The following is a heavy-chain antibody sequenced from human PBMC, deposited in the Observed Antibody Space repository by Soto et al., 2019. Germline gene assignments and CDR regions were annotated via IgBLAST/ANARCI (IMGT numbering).Heavy chain of an antibody. CDR2: INAGNGNT. CDR1: GYTFTTYA. CDR3: ARALTGYGMDV. Sequence: ASVKVSCKASGYTFTTYAIHWVRQAPGQAPGQRLEWMGWINAGNGNTKYSQRFQGRVTMARDTSASTAYMELSRLTSVVTAIYYCARALTGYGMDVWGQGTTVTVSS. J-gene: IGHJ6*02. V-gene: IGHV1-3*01.